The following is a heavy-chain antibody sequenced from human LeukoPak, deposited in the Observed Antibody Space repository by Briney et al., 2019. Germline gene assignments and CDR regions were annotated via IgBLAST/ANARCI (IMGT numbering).Heavy chain of an antibody. Sequence: PSETLSLTCAVYGGSFSGYYWSWIRQPPGKGLEWIGEINHSGSTNYNPSLKSRVTISVDTSKNQFSLKLRSVTAADTAVYYCARGRVVPAAILLGSSSRVFDYWGQGTLVTVSS. CDR3: ARGRVVPAAILLGSSSRVFDY. CDR1: GGSFSGYY. J-gene: IGHJ4*02. CDR2: INHSGST. V-gene: IGHV4-34*01. D-gene: IGHD2-2*01.